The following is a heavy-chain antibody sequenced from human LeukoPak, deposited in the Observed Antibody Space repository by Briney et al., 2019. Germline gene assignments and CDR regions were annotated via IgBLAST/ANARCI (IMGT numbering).Heavy chain of an antibody. Sequence: GGSLRLSWAASGFTFSSYSMNWVRQAPGKGLEWVSSISSSSSYIYYADSVKGRFTISRDNAKNSLYLQMNSLRAEDTAVYYCARDSDWDDAFDIWGQGTMVTVSS. J-gene: IGHJ3*02. CDR2: ISSSSSYI. D-gene: IGHD3-9*01. CDR3: ARDSDWDDAFDI. V-gene: IGHV3-21*01. CDR1: GFTFSSYS.